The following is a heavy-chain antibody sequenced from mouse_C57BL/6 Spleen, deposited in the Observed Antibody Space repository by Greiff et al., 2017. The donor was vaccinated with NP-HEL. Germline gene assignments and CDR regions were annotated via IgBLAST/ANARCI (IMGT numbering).Heavy chain of an antibody. V-gene: IGHV5-16*01. Sequence: EVQLVESEGGLVQPGSSMKLSCTASGFTFSDYYMAWVRQVPEKGLEWVANINYDGSSTYYLDSLKSRFIISRDNAKNILYLQMSSLKSEDTATYYCARALSYWYFDVWGTGTTVTVSS. J-gene: IGHJ1*03. D-gene: IGHD6-5*01. CDR3: ARALSYWYFDV. CDR2: INYDGSST. CDR1: GFTFSDYY.